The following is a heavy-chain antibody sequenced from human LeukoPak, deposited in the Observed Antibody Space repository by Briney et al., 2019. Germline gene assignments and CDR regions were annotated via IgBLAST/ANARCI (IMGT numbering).Heavy chain of an antibody. CDR3: VRRNYRWFDP. J-gene: IGHJ5*02. CDR1: AFTFSDYW. D-gene: IGHD1-7*01. CDR2: INQDGNEK. V-gene: IGHV3-7*03. Sequence: PGGSLRLSCTASAFTFSDYWMDWVRQAPGKGLEWVANINQDGNEKKYVDSVKGRFTISRDNANNSLSLQMRGLRAEDTAMYYCVRRNYRWFDPWGQGTLVTVSS.